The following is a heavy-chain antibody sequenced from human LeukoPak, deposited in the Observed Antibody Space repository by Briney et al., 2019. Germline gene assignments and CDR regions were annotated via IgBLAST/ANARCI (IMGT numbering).Heavy chain of an antibody. CDR2: FDPEDGET. J-gene: IGHJ4*02. CDR1: GYTLTELS. D-gene: IGHD3-10*01. V-gene: IGHV1-24*01. Sequence: ASVKVSCKVSGYTLTELSMHWVRQAPGKGLEWMGGFDPEDGETIYAQKFQGRVTMTRDTSTSTVYMELSSLRSEDTAVYYCARGTEYYYGSGSQDPWGVYYFDYWGQGTLVTVSS. CDR3: ARGTEYYYGSGSQDPWGVYYFDY.